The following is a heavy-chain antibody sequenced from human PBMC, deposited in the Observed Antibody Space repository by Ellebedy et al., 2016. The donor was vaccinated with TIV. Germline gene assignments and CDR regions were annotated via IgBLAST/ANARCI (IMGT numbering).Heavy chain of an antibody. CDR1: GFTFSSYW. CDR3: AKALYSGSYHDAFDI. Sequence: GESLKISCAASGFTFSSYWMSWVRQAPGKGLEWVANIKEDGSEKYYVDSVKGRFTISRDNAKNSLYLQMNSLRAEDTAVYYCAKALYSGSYHDAFDIWGQGTKVTVSS. CDR2: IKEDGSEK. D-gene: IGHD1-26*01. V-gene: IGHV3-7*01. J-gene: IGHJ3*02.